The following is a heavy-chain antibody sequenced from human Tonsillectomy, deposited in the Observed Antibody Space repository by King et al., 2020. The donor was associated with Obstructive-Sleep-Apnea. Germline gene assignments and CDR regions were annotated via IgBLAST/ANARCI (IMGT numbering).Heavy chain of an antibody. J-gene: IGHJ4*02. CDR3: AKSYYDGSGSYEAFRSTPIYYVDY. CDR1: GFTFSSYA. V-gene: IGHV3-23*04. Sequence: VQLVESGGGLVQPGGSLRLSCAASGFTFSSYAMSWVRQAPGKGLEWVSAISGGGGSTYYADSVKGRLTISRDNSKNTLYLQMNSLRAGDTAVYYCAKSYYDGSGSYEAFRSTPIYYVDYWGQGTLVTVSP. D-gene: IGHD3-10*01. CDR2: ISGGGGST.